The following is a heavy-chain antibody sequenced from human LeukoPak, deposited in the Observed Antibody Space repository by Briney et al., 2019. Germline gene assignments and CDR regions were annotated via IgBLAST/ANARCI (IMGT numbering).Heavy chain of an antibody. D-gene: IGHD3-3*01. CDR2: IYNGGNT. CDR1: GFTVSNSY. CDR3: ARKRFRDDFWSGYHGGAFDI. J-gene: IGHJ3*02. V-gene: IGHV3-53*01. Sequence: GGSLRLSCAASGFTVSNSYMSWVRQAPGKGLEWVSVIYNGGNTFYADSVKGRFTISRDNSKNTVYLQMNSLRAEDTAVYYCARKRFRDDFWSGYHGGAFDIWGQGTMVTVSS.